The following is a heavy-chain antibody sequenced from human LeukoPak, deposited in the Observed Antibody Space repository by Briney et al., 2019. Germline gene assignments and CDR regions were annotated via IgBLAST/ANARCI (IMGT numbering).Heavy chain of an antibody. CDR2: INAGNGNT. J-gene: IGHJ6*04. CDR1: GYTFTSYA. V-gene: IGHV1-3*01. D-gene: IGHD3-10*02. CDR3: ARGVRGVFGSPYYYYGMDV. Sequence: ASVKVSCKASGYTFTSYAMHWVRQAPGQRLEWMGRINAGNGNTKYSQKFQGRVTITRDTSASTAYMELSSLRAEDTAVYYCARGVRGVFGSPYYYYGMDVWGKGTTVTVSS.